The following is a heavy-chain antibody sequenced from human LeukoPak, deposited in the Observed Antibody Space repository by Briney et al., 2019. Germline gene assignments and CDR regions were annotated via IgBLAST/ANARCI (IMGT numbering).Heavy chain of an antibody. J-gene: IGHJ4*02. CDR3: ARVQEFFYGYSSSWYYFDY. V-gene: IGHV3-23*01. CDR2: ISGSGGST. D-gene: IGHD6-13*01. Sequence: GGSLRLSCAASGFTFSSYAMSWVRQAPGKGLEWVSAISGSGGSTYYADSVKGRFTISRDNSKNSLYLQMNSLRAEDTAVYYCARVQEFFYGYSSSWYYFDYWGQGTLVTVSS. CDR1: GFTFSSYA.